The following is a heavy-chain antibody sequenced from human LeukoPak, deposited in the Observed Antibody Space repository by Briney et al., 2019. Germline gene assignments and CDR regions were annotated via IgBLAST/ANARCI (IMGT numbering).Heavy chain of an antibody. V-gene: IGHV3-23*01. Sequence: PGGSLRLSCAASGFTFNNYAMSWVRQAPGKGLERVSTVNLRGDSTYYADSVKGRFTISRDNSKNTLYLQMNSLRAEDTALYYCAGDTSSSPMGFDYWGQGTLVTVSS. D-gene: IGHD6-6*01. CDR1: GFTFNNYA. J-gene: IGHJ4*02. CDR3: AGDTSSSPMGFDY. CDR2: VNLRGDST.